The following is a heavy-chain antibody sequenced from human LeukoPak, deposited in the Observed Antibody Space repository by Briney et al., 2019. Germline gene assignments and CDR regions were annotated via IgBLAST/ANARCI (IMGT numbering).Heavy chain of an antibody. V-gene: IGHV3-11*05. CDR3: ARATYGEGYSSSWTAFDY. D-gene: IGHD6-13*01. CDR1: GFTFSDYY. J-gene: IGHJ4*02. CDR2: ISSSSSYT. Sequence: KPGGSLRLSGAASGFTFSDYYMSWIRQAPGKGLEWGSYISSSSSYTNYADSVEGRFTISRDNAKNSLYLEMNSVRAEDTAVYYCARATYGEGYSSSWTAFDYWGQGTLVTVSS.